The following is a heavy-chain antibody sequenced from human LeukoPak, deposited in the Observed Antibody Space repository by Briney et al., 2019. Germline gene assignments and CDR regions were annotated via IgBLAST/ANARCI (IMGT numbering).Heavy chain of an antibody. CDR2: ISYDGSNK. Sequence: GGSLRLSCAASGFTFSSYGMHWVRQAPGKGPEWVAVISYDGSNKYYADSVKGRFTTSRDNAKNTLYLQMNSLRAEDTAVYYCAREVLNGYNFYWGQGTLVTVSS. CDR3: AREVLNGYNFY. CDR1: GFTFSSYG. J-gene: IGHJ4*02. V-gene: IGHV3-30*03. D-gene: IGHD5-24*01.